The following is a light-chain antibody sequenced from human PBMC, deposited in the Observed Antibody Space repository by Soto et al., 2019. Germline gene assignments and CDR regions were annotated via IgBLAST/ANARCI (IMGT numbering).Light chain of an antibody. CDR2: DVS. J-gene: IGKJ1*01. V-gene: IGKV1-5*01. CDR1: QIVGNW. CDR3: QKYDSYSWK. Sequence: QLTQSPCTRSAPAFESVTITFLASQIVGNWLAWYQHKPGKAPKLLIYDVSSLESGLPSRFSGSGSGTEFILTISSLQPDDFATYYCQKYDSYSWKFGQGNTVDIK.